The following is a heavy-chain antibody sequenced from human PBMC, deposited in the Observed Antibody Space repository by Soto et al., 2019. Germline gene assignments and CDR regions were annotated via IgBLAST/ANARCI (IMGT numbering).Heavy chain of an antibody. Sequence: GGSLRLSCAASGFTFSSYAMHWVRQAPGKGLEWVAVISYDGSNKYYADSVKGRFTISRDNSKNTLYLQMNSLRAEDTAVYYCARVWLEEWLLGSDYYYGMDVWGQGTTVTVSS. CDR2: ISYDGSNK. D-gene: IGHD3-3*01. CDR1: GFTFSSYA. V-gene: IGHV3-30-3*01. J-gene: IGHJ6*02. CDR3: ARVWLEEWLLGSDYYYGMDV.